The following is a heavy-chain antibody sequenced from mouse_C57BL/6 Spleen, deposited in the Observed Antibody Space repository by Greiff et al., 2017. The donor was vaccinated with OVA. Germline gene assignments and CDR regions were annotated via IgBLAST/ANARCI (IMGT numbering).Heavy chain of an antibody. J-gene: IGHJ1*03. D-gene: IGHD1-1*01. CDR3: AREGEVYYGQRYFDV. CDR1: GYTFTDYY. CDR2: IYPGSGNT. V-gene: IGHV1-76*01. Sequence: VQLQQSGAELVRPGASVKLSCKASGYTFTDYYINWVKQRPGQGLEWIARIYPGSGNTYYNEKFKGKATLTAEKSSSTAYMQLSSLTSEDSAVYFCAREGEVYYGQRYFDVWGTGTTVTVSS.